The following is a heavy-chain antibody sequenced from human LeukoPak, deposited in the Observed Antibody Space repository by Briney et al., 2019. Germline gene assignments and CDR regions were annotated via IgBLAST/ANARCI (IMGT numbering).Heavy chain of an antibody. Sequence: PSETLSLTCTVSGCSISSYYWSWIRQPPGKGLEWIGYIYYSGSTNYNPSLKSRVTISVDTSKNQFSLKLSSVTAADTAVYYCARSDPFGELFFLVWGQGTLVTVSS. CDR1: GCSISSYY. D-gene: IGHD3-10*01. CDR2: IYYSGST. J-gene: IGHJ4*02. V-gene: IGHV4-59*01. CDR3: ARSDPFGELFFLV.